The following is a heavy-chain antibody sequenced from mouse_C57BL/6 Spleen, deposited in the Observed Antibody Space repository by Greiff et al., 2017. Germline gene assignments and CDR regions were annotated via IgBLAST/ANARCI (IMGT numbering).Heavy chain of an antibody. D-gene: IGHD1-1*01. CDR2: ISDGGSYT. CDR3: AREGYYYGSSPYAMDY. V-gene: IGHV5-4*01. CDR1: GFTFSSYA. J-gene: IGHJ4*01. Sequence: EVHLVESGGGLVKPGGSLKLSCAASGFTFSSYAMSWVRQTPEKRLEWVATISDGGSYTYYPDNVKGRFTISRDNAKNNLYLQMSHLKSEDTAMYYCAREGYYYGSSPYAMDYWGQGTSVTVSS.